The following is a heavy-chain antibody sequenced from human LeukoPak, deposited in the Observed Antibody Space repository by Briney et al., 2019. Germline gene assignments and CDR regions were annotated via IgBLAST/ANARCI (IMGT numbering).Heavy chain of an antibody. J-gene: IGHJ6*04. V-gene: IGHV1-8*01. D-gene: IGHD3-10*01. CDR3: ARGALLWFGEPLGLDV. CDR2: MNPNSGNT. CDR1: GYTFTSYD. Sequence: ASVKVSCKASGYTFTSYDIDWVRQATGQGLEWMGWMNPNSGNTGYAQKFQGRVTMTRNTSISTAYMELSSLRSEDTAVYYCARGALLWFGEPLGLDVWGKGTTVTVSS.